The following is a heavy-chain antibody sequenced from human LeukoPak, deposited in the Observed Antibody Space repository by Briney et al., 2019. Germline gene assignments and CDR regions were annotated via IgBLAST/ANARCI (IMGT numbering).Heavy chain of an antibody. CDR2: IIPIFGPA. J-gene: IGHJ4*02. D-gene: IGHD1-1*01. V-gene: IGHV1-69*05. Sequence: ASVKVTCKASGGTFSRYATSWVRQAPGQGLEWMGGIIPIFGPANYAQKFQGRVTITTDESTSTAYMKLSRLRSEDTAVYYCARVPELERFDYWGQGTLVTVSS. CDR1: GGTFSRYA. CDR3: ARVPELERFDY.